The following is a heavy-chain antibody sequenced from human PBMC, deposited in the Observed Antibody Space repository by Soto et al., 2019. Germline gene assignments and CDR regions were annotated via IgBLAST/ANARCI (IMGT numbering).Heavy chain of an antibody. Sequence: EVQLVDSGGGLVQPGRSLRLSCTASGFSFRDYAVSWVRQAPGKGLEWIGFIRSKAYGGTTEYAASVEDRFTFSRDDSKSIAYLQMNSLKIEDTGVYYCTRSGPPDTDYGYYFDFWGQGTLVTVSS. CDR2: IRSKAYGGTT. CDR1: GFSFRDYA. D-gene: IGHD4-17*01. V-gene: IGHV3-49*04. CDR3: TRSGPPDTDYGYYFDF. J-gene: IGHJ4*02.